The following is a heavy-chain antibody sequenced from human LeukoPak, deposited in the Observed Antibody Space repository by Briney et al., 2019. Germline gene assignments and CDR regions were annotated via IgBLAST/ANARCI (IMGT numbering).Heavy chain of an antibody. J-gene: IGHJ4*02. D-gene: IGHD6-19*01. CDR2: MYDSGST. Sequence: PSETVSLTCTVSGGSMSRYYWSWIRQPPGKGLEWIGYMYDSGSTKYNPSLKSRVTISVDTSKNQFSLKLSSVTAADTAVYYCARGGWYYDCWGQGTLVTVSS. CDR3: ARGGWYYDC. V-gene: IGHV4-59*01. CDR1: GGSMSRYY.